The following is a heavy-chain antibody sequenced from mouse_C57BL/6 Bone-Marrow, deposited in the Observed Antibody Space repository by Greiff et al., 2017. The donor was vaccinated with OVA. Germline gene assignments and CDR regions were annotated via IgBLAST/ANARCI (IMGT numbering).Heavy chain of an antibody. CDR1: GFSFNTYA. D-gene: IGHD4-1*02. Sequence: GGGLVQPKGSLKLSCAASGFSFNTYAMNWVRQGPGKGLEWVARIRSKSNNYATYYAESVKDRFTISRDDSESMLYLQMNNLKTEDTAMYYWVSNWGYAMDYWGQGTAVTVSS. J-gene: IGHJ4*01. CDR2: IRSKSNNYAT. V-gene: IGHV10-1*01. CDR3: VSNWGYAMDY.